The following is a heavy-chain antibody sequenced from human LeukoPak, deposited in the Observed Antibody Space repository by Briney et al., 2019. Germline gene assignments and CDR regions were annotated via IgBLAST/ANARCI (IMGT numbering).Heavy chain of an antibody. CDR3: ARGSVAGTRGLSDFDY. Sequence: PSETLSLTCTVSGGSISSYYWSWIRQPPGKGLEWIGYIYYSGSTNYNPSLRSRVTISVDTAKNQFSLKLSSVTAADTAVYYCARGSVAGTRGLSDFDYWGQGTLVTVSS. V-gene: IGHV4-59*01. CDR1: GGSISSYY. J-gene: IGHJ4*02. D-gene: IGHD6-19*01. CDR2: IYYSGST.